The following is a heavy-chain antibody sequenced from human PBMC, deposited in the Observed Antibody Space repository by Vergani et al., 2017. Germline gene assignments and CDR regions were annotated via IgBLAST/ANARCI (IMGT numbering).Heavy chain of an antibody. D-gene: IGHD3-22*01. CDR2: ISAYNGNT. J-gene: IGHJ4*02. CDR1: GYTFTSYG. V-gene: IGHV1-18*01. CDR3: AREVDYYDSSGYYSVVDY. Sequence: QVQLVQSGAEVKKPGASVKVSCKASGYTFTSYGISWVRQAPGQGLEWMGWISAYNGNTNYAQKLQGRVTMPTDTSTSTAYMELRSLRSDDTAVYYCAREVDYYDSSGYYSVVDYWGQGTLVTVSS.